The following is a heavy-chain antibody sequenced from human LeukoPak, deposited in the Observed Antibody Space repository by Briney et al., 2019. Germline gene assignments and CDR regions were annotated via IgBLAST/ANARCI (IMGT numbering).Heavy chain of an antibody. CDR2: IIPILGIA. V-gene: IGHV1-69*04. J-gene: IGHJ4*02. CDR1: GGIFSSYA. Sequence: SVKVSCKASGGIFSSYAVSWVRQAPGQGLEWMGRIIPILGIANYAQKFQGRVTITADKSTSTAYMDLSSLRSEDTAVYYCARDLPPYYFDYWGQGTLVTVSS. CDR3: ARDLPPYYFDY.